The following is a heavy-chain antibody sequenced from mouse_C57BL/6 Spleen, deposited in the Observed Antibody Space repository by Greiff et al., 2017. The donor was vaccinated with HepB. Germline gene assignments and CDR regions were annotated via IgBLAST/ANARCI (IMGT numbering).Heavy chain of an antibody. V-gene: IGHV1-55*01. D-gene: IGHD1-1*01. CDR1: GYTFTSYW. Sequence: QVQLKESGAELVKPGASVKMSCKASGYTFTSYWITWVKQRPGQGLEWIGDIYPGSGSTNYNEKFKSKATLTVDTSSSTAYMQLSSLTSEDSAVYYCARSGYYYGSSLLDYWGQGTTLTVSS. CDR2: IYPGSGST. CDR3: ARSGYYYGSSLLDY. J-gene: IGHJ2*01.